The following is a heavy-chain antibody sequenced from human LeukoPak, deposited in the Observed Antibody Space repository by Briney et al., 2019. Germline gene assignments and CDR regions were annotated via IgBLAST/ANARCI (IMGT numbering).Heavy chain of an antibody. D-gene: IGHD3-10*01. CDR2: IYYSGST. J-gene: IGHJ4*02. V-gene: IGHV4-39*07. CDR3: ARDTGTYYYGSGSKRDYYFDY. Sequence: ASETLSLTCTVSGGSISSSSYYWGWIRQPPGKGLEWIGSIYYSGSTYYNPSLKSRVTISVDTSKNQFSLKLSSVTAADTAVYYCARDTGTYYYGSGSKRDYYFDYWGQGTLVTVSS. CDR1: GGSISSSSYY.